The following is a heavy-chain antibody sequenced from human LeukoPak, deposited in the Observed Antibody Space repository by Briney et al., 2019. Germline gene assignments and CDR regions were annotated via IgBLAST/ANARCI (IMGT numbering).Heavy chain of an antibody. CDR1: GFTFSSYA. CDR2: IGASGGST. J-gene: IGHJ4*02. D-gene: IGHD3-9*01. Sequence: GGSPRLSCATSGFTFSSYAMSWVRQAPGKGLEWVSGIGASGGSTYYADSVKGRFTISRDNSKNTLYLQMNSLRTEDTAVYYCAKAEGYDILTGLDYWGQGTLVTVSS. CDR3: AKAEGYDILTGLDY. V-gene: IGHV3-23*01.